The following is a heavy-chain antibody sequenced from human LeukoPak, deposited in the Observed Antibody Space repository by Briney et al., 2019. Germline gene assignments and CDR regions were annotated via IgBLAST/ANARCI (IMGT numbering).Heavy chain of an antibody. D-gene: IGHD3-10*01. CDR3: ARDPRHRLVWFGEETYYYYMDV. J-gene: IGHJ6*03. V-gene: IGHV1-18*01. CDR2: ISAYNGNT. CDR1: GYIFTNYY. Sequence: ASVKVSCKASGYIFTNYYINWVRQAPGQGLEWMGWISAYNGNTNYAQNLQGRVIMTTDTSTSTASMELRSLRSDDTAVYYCARDPRHRLVWFGEETYYYYMDVWGKGTTVTISS.